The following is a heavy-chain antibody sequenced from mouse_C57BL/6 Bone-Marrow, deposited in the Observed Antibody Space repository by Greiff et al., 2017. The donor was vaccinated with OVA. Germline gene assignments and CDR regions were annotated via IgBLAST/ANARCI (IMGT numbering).Heavy chain of an antibody. J-gene: IGHJ4*01. CDR2: TFNSGIT. CDR3: ARAYYSTYFYAMDY. CDR1: GFSINSDCY. D-gene: IGHD2-5*01. Sequence: EVKLMESGPSLVRPSQTLSLTCTVTGFSINSDCYWIWIRQFPGNKLEYIGYTFNSGITYYNQSLESRKYITRDTSKNQSSLKLSTVTTEDTATYYCARAYYSTYFYAMDYWGQGTSVTVSS. V-gene: IGHV3-3*01.